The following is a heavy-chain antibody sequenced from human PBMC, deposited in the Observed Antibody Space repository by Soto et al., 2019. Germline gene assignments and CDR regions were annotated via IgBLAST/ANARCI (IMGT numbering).Heavy chain of an antibody. CDR1: VFTFSSYA. Sequence: GSLRLYCAASVFTFSSYAMHWVRHAPGKGLEWVAVISYDGSNKYYADSVKGRFTISRDNSKNTLYLQMNSLRAEDTAVYYCARDRTWDVVVVAAKTDAFDIWGQGTMVTVSS. CDR3: ARDRTWDVVVVAAKTDAFDI. D-gene: IGHD2-15*01. V-gene: IGHV3-30-3*01. CDR2: ISYDGSNK. J-gene: IGHJ3*02.